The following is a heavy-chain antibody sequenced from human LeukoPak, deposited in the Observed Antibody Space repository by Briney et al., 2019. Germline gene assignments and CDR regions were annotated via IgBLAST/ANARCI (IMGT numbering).Heavy chain of an antibody. Sequence: GGSLRLSCSASRFTFSSYTMNWVRQAPGKGLEWVSSIDPSSTYIYYADSAKGRFTISRDNSKNTLYLQMNSLRAEDTAVYYCAKDWHRVRPYYFDYWGQGTLVTVSS. D-gene: IGHD3-10*01. CDR1: RFTFSSYT. V-gene: IGHV3-21*04. J-gene: IGHJ4*02. CDR2: IDPSSTYI. CDR3: AKDWHRVRPYYFDY.